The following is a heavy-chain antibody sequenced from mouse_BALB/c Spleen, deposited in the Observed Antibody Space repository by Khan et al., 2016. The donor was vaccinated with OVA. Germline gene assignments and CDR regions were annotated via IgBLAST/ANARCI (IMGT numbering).Heavy chain of an antibody. Sequence: EVQLQQPGPELVRPGASVKISCKASGYSFTGYFMNWVMQSHGKSLEWIGRINPHIGETFYNQRFKDKATLTVDESSSKAHMELRSLASADSAVYDCTRSYRSDGDYWGQGTTLT. CDR1: GYSFTGYF. D-gene: IGHD1-1*01. J-gene: IGHJ2*01. V-gene: IGHV1-20*02. CDR2: INPHIGET. CDR3: TRSYRSDGDY.